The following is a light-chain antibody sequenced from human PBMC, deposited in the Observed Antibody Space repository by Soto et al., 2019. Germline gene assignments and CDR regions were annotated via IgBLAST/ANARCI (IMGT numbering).Light chain of an antibody. V-gene: IGKV3-20*01. CDR3: QQYGSSPST. CDR2: GAS. J-gene: IGKJ2*01. Sequence: EIVLTQSPGTLSLSPGERATLSCRASQRVSSSYLAWYQQTPGQAPRLLIYGASSRATGIPDRFSGSGSGTDFTLTISRLEPEDLAVYYCQQYGSSPSTFGQGTKLEIK. CDR1: QRVSSSY.